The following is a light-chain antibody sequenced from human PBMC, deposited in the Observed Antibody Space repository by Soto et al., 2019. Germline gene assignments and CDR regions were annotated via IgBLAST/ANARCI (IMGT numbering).Light chain of an antibody. J-gene: IGLJ1*01. CDR3: QSYDSSLSGLV. V-gene: IGLV1-40*01. CDR1: SSNIGADYD. CDR2: GNS. Sequence: QPVLTQPPSVSGAPGQRVTISCTGSSSNIGADYDVHWYQQLPGTAPKLLIYGNSNRPSGVPDRFSGSKSGTSASLAITGLQAEDEADYYCQSYDSSLSGLVFGTGTKVTVL.